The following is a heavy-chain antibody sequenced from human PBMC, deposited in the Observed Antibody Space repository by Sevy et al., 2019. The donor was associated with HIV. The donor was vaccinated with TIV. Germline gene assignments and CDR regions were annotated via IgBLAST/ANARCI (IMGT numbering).Heavy chain of an antibody. CDR1: GDSISNYY. D-gene: IGHD3-3*01. Sequence: SETLSLTCTVSGDSISNYYWSWIRQPAGKGLEWIGRIYDSGSATYNPSLESRVTMSAETTKNQLSLKLNSVTAADTAVYYCARDRVTIFGVTIDYYFDYWGQGTLVTVSS. J-gene: IGHJ4*02. CDR3: ARDRVTIFGVTIDYYFDY. CDR2: IYDSGSA. V-gene: IGHV4-4*07.